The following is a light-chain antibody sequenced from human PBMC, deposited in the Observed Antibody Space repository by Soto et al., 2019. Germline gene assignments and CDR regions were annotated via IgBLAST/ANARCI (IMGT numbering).Light chain of an antibody. CDR2: AAS. J-gene: IGKJ1*01. Sequence: DIQMTQSPSSLSASVGDRVTIACRASQSISSYLNWYQHKPGKAPKLLIYAASSLQSGVPSRFSGSGSGTDFTLTISSLQPEDFATYYCQQSYSNRRPFAQVIEVDI. CDR3: QQSYSNRRP. V-gene: IGKV1-39*01. CDR1: QSISSY.